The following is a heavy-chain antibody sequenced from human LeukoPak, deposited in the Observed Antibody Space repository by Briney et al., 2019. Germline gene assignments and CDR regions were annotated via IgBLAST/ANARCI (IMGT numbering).Heavy chain of an antibody. V-gene: IGHV3-48*04. D-gene: IGHD6-6*01. J-gene: IGHJ4*02. CDR1: GFTFSSYS. CDR3: AKAFGGSIAVRPLDY. CDR2: ISVNSGTT. Sequence: GGSLRLSCEASGFTFSSYSMNWVRQARGKELEWVSYISVNSGTTYYADSVKGRFTISRDNAKNSLYLEMSSLRAEDTAVYYCAKAFGGSIAVRPLDYWGQGTLVTVSS.